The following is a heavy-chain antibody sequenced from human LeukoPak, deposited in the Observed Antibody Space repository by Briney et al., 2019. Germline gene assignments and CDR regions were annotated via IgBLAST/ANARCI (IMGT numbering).Heavy chain of an antibody. V-gene: IGHV3-48*04. CDR3: ARARAAYFALFQH. CDR1: GFTFSSYG. CDR2: ISSGAGSTI. D-gene: IGHD3-9*01. J-gene: IGHJ1*01. Sequence: PGGSLRLSCAASGFTFSSYGMHWVRQAPGKGPEWISYISSGAGSTIKYADSVKGRFTISRDNAQNSLFLQMNSLRAEDTAVYFCARARAAYFALFQHWGQGSLVIVSS.